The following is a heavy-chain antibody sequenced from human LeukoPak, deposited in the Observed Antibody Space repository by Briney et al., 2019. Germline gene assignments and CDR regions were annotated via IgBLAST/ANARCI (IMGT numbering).Heavy chain of an antibody. J-gene: IGHJ4*02. CDR1: GYTFTDYY. CDR3: AGYLSGYDYFDF. D-gene: IGHD5-12*01. V-gene: IGHV1-2*02. CDR2: IDSNSGGP. Sequence: ASVKVSCKTSGYTFTDYYMHWVRQAPGQGLEWMGWIDSNSGGPKYAQKFQGRVTMTRDTSISTVYMELSTLISDDTAVYYCAGYLSGYDYFDFWGQGTLVTVSS.